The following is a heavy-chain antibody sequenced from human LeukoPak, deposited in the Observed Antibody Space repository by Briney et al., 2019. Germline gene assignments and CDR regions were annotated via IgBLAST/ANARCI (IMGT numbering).Heavy chain of an antibody. CDR3: AREGVYCSSTSCLGWFDP. J-gene: IGHJ5*02. Sequence: GASVKVSCKASGYTFTSYYMHWVRQAPGQGLEWMGIINPSGGSTSYAQKFRGRVTMTRDTSTSTVYMELSSLRSEDTAVYYCAREGVYCSSTSCLGWFDPWGQGTLVTVSS. CDR1: GYTFTSYY. D-gene: IGHD2-2*01. V-gene: IGHV1-46*01. CDR2: INPSGGST.